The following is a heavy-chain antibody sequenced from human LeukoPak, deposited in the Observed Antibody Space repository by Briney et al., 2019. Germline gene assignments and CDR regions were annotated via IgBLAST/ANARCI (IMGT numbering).Heavy chain of an antibody. CDR1: GGSISSSSYY. J-gene: IGHJ6*03. V-gene: IGHV4-39*07. CDR2: IYYSGST. Sequence: SETLSLTCTVSGGSISSSSYYWGWIRQPPGKGLEWIGSIYYSGSTYYNPSLKSRVTISVDTSKNQFSLKLSSVTAADTAVYYCARGVVVVDFKANYYYYYMDVWGKGTTVTVSS. D-gene: IGHD2-15*01. CDR3: ARGVVVVDFKANYYYYYMDV.